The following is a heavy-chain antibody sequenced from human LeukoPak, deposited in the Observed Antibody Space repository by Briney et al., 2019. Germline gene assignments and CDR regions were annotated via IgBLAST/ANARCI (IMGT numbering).Heavy chain of an antibody. CDR2: IIPIFGTA. Sequence: ASVKVSCMASGGTFSSYAISWVRQAPGQGLEWMGRIIPIFGTANYAQKFQGRVTITTDESTSTAYMELSSLRSEDTAVYYCARGLSGHYYYYYMDVWGKGTTVTVSS. D-gene: IGHD3-3*01. J-gene: IGHJ6*03. CDR1: GGTFSSYA. CDR3: ARGLSGHYYYYYMDV. V-gene: IGHV1-69*05.